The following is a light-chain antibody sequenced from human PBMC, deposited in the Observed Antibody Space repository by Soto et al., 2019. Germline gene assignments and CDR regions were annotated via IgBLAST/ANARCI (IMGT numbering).Light chain of an antibody. CDR1: QTVDHAY. J-gene: IGKJ1*01. V-gene: IGKV3-20*01. CDR3: PQYGNSPWT. Sequence: VLTQSPGTLSLSLGDTATLSCRASQTVDHAYVAWYQQRPGQPPSLLIYGASTKATDIPERFSGSGSGADITLTISRLEPEDAAVYYWPQYGNSPWTFGQGTKVEIK. CDR2: GAS.